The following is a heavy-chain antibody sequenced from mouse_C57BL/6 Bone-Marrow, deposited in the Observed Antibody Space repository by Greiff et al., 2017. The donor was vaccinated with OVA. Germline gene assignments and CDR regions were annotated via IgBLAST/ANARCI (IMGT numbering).Heavy chain of an antibody. CDR3: APGTTVVAPY. CDR1: GYTFTDYY. CDR2: INPNNGGT. Sequence: EVQLQQSGPELVKPGASVKISCKASGYTFTDYYMNWVKQSHGKSLEWIGDINPNNGGTSYNQKFKGKATLTVDKSSSTAYMELRSLTSEDSAVYYCAPGTTVVAPYWGQGTLVTVSA. D-gene: IGHD1-1*01. J-gene: IGHJ3*01. V-gene: IGHV1-26*01.